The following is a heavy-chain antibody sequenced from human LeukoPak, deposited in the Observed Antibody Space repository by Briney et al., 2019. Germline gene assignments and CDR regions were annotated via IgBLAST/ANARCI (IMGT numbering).Heavy chain of an antibody. D-gene: IGHD3-22*01. J-gene: IGHJ4*02. CDR3: ARAYYESSAYRHAVYFDY. V-gene: IGHV1-46*02. CDR1: GYTFNSSY. Sequence: GASVKVSCKASGYTFNSSYMDWVRQAPGQGLEWMGIINPSDDSTRYAQKFQGRVTMTKDTSTNTVYMHLSSLSSDDTAVYYCARAYYESSAYRHAVYFDYWGQGTLVTVSS. CDR2: INPSDDST.